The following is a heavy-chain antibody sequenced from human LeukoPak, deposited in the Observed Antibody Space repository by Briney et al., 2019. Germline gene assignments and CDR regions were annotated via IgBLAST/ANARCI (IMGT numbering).Heavy chain of an antibody. V-gene: IGHV2-5*02. CDR3: ARSCSWFDT. CDR2: IYWVDDQ. J-gene: IGHJ5*02. D-gene: IGHD1-26*01. Sequence: SGPTLVNPTQTLTLTCTFSGFSLSTSGVNVGWIRQPPGKALEWLALIYWVDDQRYSPSLKNRLTITKDTSKNQVVLTMTNMDPVDTATYYCARSCSWFDTWGQGTLVTVSS. CDR1: GFSLSTSGVN.